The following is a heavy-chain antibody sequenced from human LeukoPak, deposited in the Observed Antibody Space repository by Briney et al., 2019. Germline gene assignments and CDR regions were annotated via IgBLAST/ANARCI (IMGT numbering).Heavy chain of an antibody. Sequence: GRSLRLSCEASGFTFIDYSMNWVRQAPGKGLQWVSSISSSSSLKYYAESVKGRFTISRDNAKNSLFLQMNILTAEDTAIYYCARDPGVTNDYNVDYWGQGTLVTVSS. D-gene: IGHD5-24*01. CDR2: ISSSSSLK. CDR3: ARDPGVTNDYNVDY. CDR1: GFTFIDYS. J-gene: IGHJ4*02. V-gene: IGHV3-21*01.